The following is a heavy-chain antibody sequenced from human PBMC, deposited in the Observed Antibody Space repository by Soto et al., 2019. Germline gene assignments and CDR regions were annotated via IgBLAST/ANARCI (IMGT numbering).Heavy chain of an antibody. CDR1: GGTFSSYA. Sequence: SVKVSCKASGGTFSSYAISWVRQAPGQGLEWMGGIIPIFGTANCAQKFQGRVTITEDESTSTAYMELSSLRSEDTAVYYCASSIRAYRRWELHYYGMDVWGQGTTVTVSS. J-gene: IGHJ6*02. CDR3: ASSIRAYRRWELHYYGMDV. CDR2: IIPIFGTA. V-gene: IGHV1-69*13. D-gene: IGHD1-26*01.